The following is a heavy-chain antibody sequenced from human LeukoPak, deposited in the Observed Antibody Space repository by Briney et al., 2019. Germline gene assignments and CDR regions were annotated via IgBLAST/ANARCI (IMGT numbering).Heavy chain of an antibody. CDR3: ARGPIAVALYYYFDY. D-gene: IGHD6-19*01. CDR1: VFTFSRWE. CDR2: ISSSGSTI. Sequence: GGSLRLSRAASVFTFSRWEMNGVRQAPGKGLEWVSYISSSGSTIYYADSVKGRFTISRDNAKNSLYLQMNSLRAEDTAVFYCARGPIAVALYYYFDYWGQGTLVTVSS. V-gene: IGHV3-48*03. J-gene: IGHJ4*02.